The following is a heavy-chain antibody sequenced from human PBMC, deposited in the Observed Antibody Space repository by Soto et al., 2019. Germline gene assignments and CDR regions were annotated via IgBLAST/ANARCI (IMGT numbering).Heavy chain of an antibody. Sequence: ASVKVSCKASGYTFTSYYIHWVRQAPGEGLEWMGIINPSGGSTSYAQKFQGRVTMTRVTSTSTVYMELSRLRSEDTAVYYCARENTLRFGELLPPVNWFDPWGQGTMVTV. CDR1: GYTFTSYY. CDR2: INPSGGST. J-gene: IGHJ5*02. CDR3: ARENTLRFGELLPPVNWFDP. D-gene: IGHD3-10*01. V-gene: IGHV1-46*01.